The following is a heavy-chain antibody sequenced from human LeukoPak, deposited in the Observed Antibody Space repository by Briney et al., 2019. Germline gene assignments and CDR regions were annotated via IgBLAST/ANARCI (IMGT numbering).Heavy chain of an antibody. V-gene: IGHV3-74*01. CDR2: INSDGSTT. J-gene: IGHJ6*02. CDR3: AKGKLWESYYYYGMDV. CDR1: GFTFSSYW. Sequence: GGSLRLSCAASGFTFSSYWMHWVRQAPGKGLVWVSHINSDGSTTNYADSVKGRFTISRDNAKNTLFLQMNSLRVEDTAVYYCAKGKLWESYYYYGMDVWGQGTTVTVSS. D-gene: IGHD1-26*01.